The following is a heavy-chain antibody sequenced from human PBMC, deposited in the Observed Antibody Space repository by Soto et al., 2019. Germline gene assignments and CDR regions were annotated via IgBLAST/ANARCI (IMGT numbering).Heavy chain of an antibody. V-gene: IGHV1-3*01. CDR2: INAGNGNT. D-gene: IGHD3-10*01. CDR3: ARGGVLWFGELSQLDV. CDR1: GYTFTSYA. J-gene: IGHJ6*04. Sequence: ASVKVSCKASGYTFTSYAMHWVRQAPGQRLEWMGWINAGNGNTKYSQKFQGRVTITRDTSASTAYMELSSLRSEDTAVYYCARGGVLWFGELSQLDVWGKGTTVTVSS.